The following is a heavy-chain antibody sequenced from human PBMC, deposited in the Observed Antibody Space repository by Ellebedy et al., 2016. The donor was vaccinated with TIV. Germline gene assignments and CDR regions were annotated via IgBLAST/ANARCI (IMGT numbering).Heavy chain of an antibody. V-gene: IGHV1-18*01. CDR3: ARDMVQGMVARYLWFDY. Sequence: AASVKVSCKASGFAFGSYGFSWVRQAPGQGLEWMGWISAYTGNTNYAQKLKDRVTLTTDKSTSTAYMELRSLRSDDTAMYYCARDMVQGMVARYLWFDYWGQGTLVTVSS. CDR2: ISAYTGNT. CDR1: GFAFGSYG. J-gene: IGHJ4*02. D-gene: IGHD5-12*01.